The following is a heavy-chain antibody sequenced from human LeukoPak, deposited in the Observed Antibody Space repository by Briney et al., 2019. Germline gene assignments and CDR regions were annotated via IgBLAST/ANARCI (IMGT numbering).Heavy chain of an antibody. D-gene: IGHD2-21*02. CDR3: ARDGYCGGDCYSPYNWFDP. V-gene: IGHV4-38-2*02. J-gene: IGHJ5*02. Sequence: SETLSLTCTVSGYSISSHYYWGWIRQPPGKGLEWIGIIYHSGSIYYNPSLKSRVTISVDTSKNQFSLKLSSVTAADTAVYYCARDGYCGGDCYSPYNWFDPWGQGTLVTVSS. CDR1: GYSISSHYY. CDR2: IYHSGSI.